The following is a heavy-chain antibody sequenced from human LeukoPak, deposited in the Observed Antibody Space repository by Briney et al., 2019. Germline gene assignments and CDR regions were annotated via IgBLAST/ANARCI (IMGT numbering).Heavy chain of an antibody. Sequence: PSETLSLASTVSARSISSDYGSWIRQPPGKGLGWIGYVYYSGSTNYHPSLKSRVTIVGDTSKNQLSLKLRSVTAADTAMYYCARDLGPEWQRLVESHYYYYYMDVWGKGTTVTVSS. CDR3: ARDLGPEWQRLVESHYYYYYMDV. CDR1: ARSISSDY. CDR2: VYYSGST. V-gene: IGHV4-59*01. D-gene: IGHD6-13*01. J-gene: IGHJ6*03.